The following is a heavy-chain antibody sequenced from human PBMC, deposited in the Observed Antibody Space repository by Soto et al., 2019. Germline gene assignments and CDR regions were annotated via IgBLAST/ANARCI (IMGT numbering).Heavy chain of an antibody. D-gene: IGHD4-17*01. J-gene: IGHJ6*03. Sequence: EVQLLESGGGLVQPGGSLRLSCAASGFTFSSYAMSWVRQAPGKGLEWVSAISGSGGSTYYADSVKGRFTISRDNSKNTLYLQMNSLRAEDTVVYYCAKVIAVTKTYFYYYMDVWGKGTTVTVSS. V-gene: IGHV3-23*01. CDR1: GFTFSSYA. CDR2: ISGSGGST. CDR3: AKVIAVTKTYFYYYMDV.